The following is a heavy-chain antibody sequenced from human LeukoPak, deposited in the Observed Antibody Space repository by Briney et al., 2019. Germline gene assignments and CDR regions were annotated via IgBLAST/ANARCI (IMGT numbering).Heavy chain of an antibody. V-gene: IGHV3-48*01. J-gene: IGHJ4*02. CDR2: ITNSGNSK. CDR3: ARKWGSYYSLDY. D-gene: IGHD3-10*01. CDR1: EFTFSSYS. Sequence: GGSLRLSCAASEFTFSSYSMNWVRQAPGKGLEWVSYITNSGNSKSYADSVKGRFTISRDNTKNSLYLQMNGLRAEDTAVYYCARKWGSYYSLDYWGQGTLVTVSS.